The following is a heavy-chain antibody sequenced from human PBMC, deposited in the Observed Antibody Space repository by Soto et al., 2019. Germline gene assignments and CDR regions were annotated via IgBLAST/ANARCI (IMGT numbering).Heavy chain of an antibody. Sequence: EVQLVESGGGLVQPGGSLRLSCATSGFIFTDAWMNWVRQAPGKGLEWVGRVKTKAQGETKDYAAPVKGRFTISRDDSRNTLHLQMTSLRTEDTALYYCTTGSYGGYWGQGVLVTVSS. V-gene: IGHV3-15*07. CDR2: VKTKAQGETK. CDR3: TTGSYGGY. D-gene: IGHD3-10*01. CDR1: GFIFTDAW. J-gene: IGHJ4*02.